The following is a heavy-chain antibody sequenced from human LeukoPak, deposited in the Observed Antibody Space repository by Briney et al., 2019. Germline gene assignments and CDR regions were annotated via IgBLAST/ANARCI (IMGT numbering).Heavy chain of an antibody. CDR3: ARDRRFGELSLDY. V-gene: IGHV4-59*01. CDR1: GGSISSYY. CDR2: IYYSGST. Sequence: PSETLSLTCTVSGGSISSYYWSWIRQPPGKGLEWIGYIYYSGSTNYNPSLKSRVTISVDTSKNQFSLKLSSVTAADTAVYYCARDRRFGELSLDYWGQGTLVTVSS. J-gene: IGHJ4*02. D-gene: IGHD3-10*01.